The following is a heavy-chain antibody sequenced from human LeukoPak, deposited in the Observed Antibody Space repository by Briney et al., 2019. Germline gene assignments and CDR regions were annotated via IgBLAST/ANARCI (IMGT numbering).Heavy chain of an antibody. CDR3: ARGSSSSFNFDL. CDR2: FYYSGST. Sequence: PSETLSLTCAVSGGSISSYYWSWIRQPPGKGLEWIGNFYYSGSTNYNPSLKSRVTISVDTSKSQSSLKVSSVTAADTAVYYCARGSSSSFNFDLWGRGTLVPVSS. J-gene: IGHJ2*01. D-gene: IGHD6-13*01. CDR1: GGSISSYY. V-gene: IGHV4-59*01.